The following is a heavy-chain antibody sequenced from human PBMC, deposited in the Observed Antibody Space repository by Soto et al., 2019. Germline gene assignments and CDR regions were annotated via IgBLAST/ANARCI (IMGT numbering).Heavy chain of an antibody. CDR3: ARDHRTIADYYYSYGMDV. Sequence: SVKVSCKASGGTFSSYAISWVRQARGQGLEWMGGIIPIFGTANYAQKFQGRVTITADESTSTAYMELSSMRSENTAVYYCARDHRTIADYYYSYGMDVWGQGTTVTVSS. CDR2: IIPIFGTA. D-gene: IGHD1-7*01. J-gene: IGHJ6*02. V-gene: IGHV1-69*13. CDR1: GGTFSSYA.